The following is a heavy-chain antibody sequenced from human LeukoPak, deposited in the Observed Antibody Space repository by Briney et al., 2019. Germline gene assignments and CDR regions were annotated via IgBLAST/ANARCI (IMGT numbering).Heavy chain of an antibody. CDR2: ISYDGRNK. Sequence: GSSLSLSCAASGLIFSNYSIHWVRQAPGRGREWVAFISYDGRNKLYTDSVKGRFTISRDNSKNTLYLQMKSLRVEDTAVYYCAREKGYCSGGSCPDAFDIWGEGTIVTVSP. D-gene: IGHD2-15*01. CDR3: AREKGYCSGGSCPDAFDI. V-gene: IGHV3-30*04. J-gene: IGHJ3*02. CDR1: GLIFSNYS.